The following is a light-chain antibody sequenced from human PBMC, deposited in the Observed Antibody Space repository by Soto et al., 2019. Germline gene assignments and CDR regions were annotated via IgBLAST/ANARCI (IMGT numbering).Light chain of an antibody. J-gene: IGLJ1*01. CDR1: NSNIGTNT. CDR2: TNN. Sequence: QSVLTQPPSASATPGQRVTISCSGSNSNIGTNTVNWYQQLPGTAPRLLIYTNNQRPSGVPQRFSGSKTATSASLAIGGLRSEGGADYYCAAWDDSLGAYVFGTGTKVTVL. CDR3: AAWDDSLGAYV. V-gene: IGLV1-44*01.